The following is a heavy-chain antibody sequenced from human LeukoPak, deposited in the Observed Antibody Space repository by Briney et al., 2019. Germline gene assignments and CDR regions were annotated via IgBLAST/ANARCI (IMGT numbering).Heavy chain of an antibody. CDR1: GFTFNNYA. CDR3: ARDTHSSGWPYYYYMDV. Sequence: PGGSLRLSCAASGFTFNNYAMSWVRQAPGKGLEWVSVIYISGSTYYADSVKGRFTISKDNAKNSLYLQMNSLRAEDTAVYYCARDTHSSGWPYYYYMDVWGKGTTVTVSS. D-gene: IGHD6-19*01. CDR2: IYISGST. V-gene: IGHV3-66*01. J-gene: IGHJ6*03.